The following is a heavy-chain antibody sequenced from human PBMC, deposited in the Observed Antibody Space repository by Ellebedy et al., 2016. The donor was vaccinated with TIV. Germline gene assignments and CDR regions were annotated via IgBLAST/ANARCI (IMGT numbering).Heavy chain of an antibody. CDR2: VDPQSGET. Sequence: ASVKVSXXASGYTFSDHYLHWVRLAPGQGPEFIAWVDPQSGETYYAEKFRGRVTVTSDTSIDTSFLEMSRLTSDDTAVYYCARDLIATRFASIGTYWFDPWGQGTLVTVSS. J-gene: IGHJ5*02. D-gene: IGHD2/OR15-2a*01. V-gene: IGHV1-2*02. CDR3: ARDLIATRFASIGTYWFDP. CDR1: GYTFSDHY.